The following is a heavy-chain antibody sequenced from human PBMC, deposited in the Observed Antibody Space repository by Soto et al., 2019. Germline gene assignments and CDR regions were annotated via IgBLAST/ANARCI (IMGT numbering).Heavy chain of an antibody. Sequence: QVQLQESGPGLVKPSQILSLTCTVSGGSISSGGYYWNWIRQHPGKGLEWIGYIFYIGSTYYNPSLKSRVSISVDTSKNQFSLKLNSVTAADPAVYYCARSVFPWGQGILVTVSS. V-gene: IGHV4-31*03. CDR2: IFYIGST. CDR1: GGSISSGGYY. CDR3: ARSVFP. J-gene: IGHJ5*02.